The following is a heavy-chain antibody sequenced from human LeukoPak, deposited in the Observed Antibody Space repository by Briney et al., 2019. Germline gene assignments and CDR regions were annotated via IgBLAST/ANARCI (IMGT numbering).Heavy chain of an antibody. V-gene: IGHV4-39*07. D-gene: IGHD6-13*01. Sequence: SETLSLTCTVSGGSISSSSYYWGWIRQPPGKGLEWIGSIYYSGSTYYNPSLKSRVTISVDTSKNQFSLKLSSVTAADTAVYYCVWQQLFYYYYMDVWGKGTTVTVSS. CDR1: GGSISSSSYY. J-gene: IGHJ6*03. CDR2: IYYSGST. CDR3: VWQQLFYYYYMDV.